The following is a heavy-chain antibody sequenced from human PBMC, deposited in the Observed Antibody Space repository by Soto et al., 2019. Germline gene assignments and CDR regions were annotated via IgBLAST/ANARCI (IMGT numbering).Heavy chain of an antibody. Sequence: QVQLVESGGGVVQPGRSLRLSCAASGFTFSNYAMHWVCRAPGKGLEWMAVMSYDGTNKYYADSVKGRFTISRDNSKNTLYLQMNSRRPEDTALYYCGRDGGAYWGQGTLVIVSS. D-gene: IGHD3-16*01. V-gene: IGHV3-30*14. CDR3: GRDGGAY. CDR2: MSYDGTNK. CDR1: GFTFSNYA. J-gene: IGHJ4*02.